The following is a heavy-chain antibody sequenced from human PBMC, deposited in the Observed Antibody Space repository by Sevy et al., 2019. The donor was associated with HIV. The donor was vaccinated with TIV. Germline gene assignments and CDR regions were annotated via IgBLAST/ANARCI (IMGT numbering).Heavy chain of an antibody. Sequence: GGSLRLSCVASGFIFSNYDMNWVRQAPGKGLEWVSSISSASSYIYYADSVKGRFTVSRDNAKDSLYLQMHSLRAEDTATYYWARALDYYDSGGYFYWGLGTLVTVSS. D-gene: IGHD3-22*01. CDR3: ARALDYYDSGGYFY. V-gene: IGHV3-21*01. J-gene: IGHJ4*02. CDR1: GFIFSNYD. CDR2: ISSASSYI.